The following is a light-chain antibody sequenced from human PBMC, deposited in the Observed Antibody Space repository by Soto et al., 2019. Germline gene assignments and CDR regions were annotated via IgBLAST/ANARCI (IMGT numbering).Light chain of an antibody. CDR3: QQRSSWPIT. Sequence: EIVFTQSPASLSLSPGSRAALSCTSSPSVPRYLAWYRQRPGQPPRLLVYDASNRAAGIPARFSGSGFGTDFSLTINNLEPEDFAVYYCQQRSSWPITFGQGTRLEIK. V-gene: IGKV3-11*01. CDR2: DAS. J-gene: IGKJ5*01. CDR1: PSVPRY.